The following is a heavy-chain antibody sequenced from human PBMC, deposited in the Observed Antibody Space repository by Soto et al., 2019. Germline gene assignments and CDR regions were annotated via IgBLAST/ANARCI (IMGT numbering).Heavy chain of an antibody. D-gene: IGHD2-8*01. CDR2: INPSGGST. V-gene: IGHV1-46*01. Sequence: GASVKVSCKASGYTFTSYYMHWVRQAPGQGLEWMGIINPSGGSTSYAQKFQGRVTMTRDTSTSTVYMELSSLRSEDTAVYYCARDGTGLYDLSLYHSYGMDVWGPGTTVTVFS. CDR3: ARDGTGLYDLSLYHSYGMDV. J-gene: IGHJ6*02. CDR1: GYTFTSYY.